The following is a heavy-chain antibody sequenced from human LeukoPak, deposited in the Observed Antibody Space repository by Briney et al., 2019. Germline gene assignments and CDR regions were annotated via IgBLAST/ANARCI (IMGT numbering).Heavy chain of an antibody. CDR2: ISYDGSNK. CDR1: GFTFSSYA. CDR3: AREHVDTAMVTRGDAFDI. V-gene: IGHV3-30-3*01. J-gene: IGHJ3*02. Sequence: GGSLRLSCAASGFTFSSYAVHWVRQAPGKGLEWVAVISYDGSNKYYADSVKGRFTISRDNSKNTLYLQMNSLRAEDTAVYYCAREHVDTAMVTRGDAFDIWGQGTMVTVSS. D-gene: IGHD5-18*01.